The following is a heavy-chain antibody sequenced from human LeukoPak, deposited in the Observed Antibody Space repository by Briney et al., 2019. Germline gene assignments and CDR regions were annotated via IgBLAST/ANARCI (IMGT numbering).Heavy chain of an antibody. J-gene: IGHJ4*02. CDR1: GFTFSSYA. CDR3: TRSGYRHPYHFES. Sequence: KAGGSLRLSCAASGFTFSSYAMSWVRQAPGKGLGWVSVIYTGGGTDHADSVKGRFTISRDNSKNTLSLQMNSLRADDTAIYYCTRSGYRHPYHFESWGQGTLVIVSS. CDR2: IYTGGGT. V-gene: IGHV3-53*01. D-gene: IGHD3-22*01.